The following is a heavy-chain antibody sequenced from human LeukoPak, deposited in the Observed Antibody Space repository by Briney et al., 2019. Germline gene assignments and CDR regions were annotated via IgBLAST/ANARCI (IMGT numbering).Heavy chain of an antibody. V-gene: IGHV4-34*01. CDR1: GGSFSGYY. CDR2: INHSGST. Sequence: PSETLSLTSAVYGGSFSGYYWSWIRQPPGKGLEWIGEINHSGSTNYNPSLKSRVTISVDTSKNQFSLKLSSVTAADTAVYYCARERHYYDSSGYYYQRGTDYWGQGTLVTVSS. CDR3: ARERHYYDSSGYYYQRGTDY. J-gene: IGHJ4*02. D-gene: IGHD3-22*01.